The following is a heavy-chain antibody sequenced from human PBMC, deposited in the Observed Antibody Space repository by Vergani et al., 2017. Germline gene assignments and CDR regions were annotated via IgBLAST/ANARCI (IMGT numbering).Heavy chain of an antibody. CDR3: ARVAPSNSEVTPTAFDV. CDR1: GYTFTSYG. J-gene: IGHJ3*01. CDR2: ISAYNGHT. Sequence: QVQLVQSGAEVKKPGSSVKVSCKASGYTFTSYGISWVRQAPGQWLEWMGWISAYNGHTIYAQKFQDRVTMTADTSTNTAYLELRRLRSDDTAVYFCARVAPSNSEVTPTAFDVWGQGTMVTVSS. V-gene: IGHV1-18*04. D-gene: IGHD1-1*01.